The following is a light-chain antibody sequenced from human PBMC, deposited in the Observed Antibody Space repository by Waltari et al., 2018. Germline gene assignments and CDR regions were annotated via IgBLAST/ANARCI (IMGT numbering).Light chain of an antibody. V-gene: IGLV3-1*01. CDR3: QAWDSSTWV. Sequence: SYELTQPPSVSVSPGQPASITRSGDKWGDKYACWYQQKPGQSPVLVIYQDNKRPSGIPERFSGSNSGNTATLTISGTQAMDEADYYCQAWDSSTWVFGGGTKLTVL. J-gene: IGLJ3*02. CDR2: QDN. CDR1: KWGDKY.